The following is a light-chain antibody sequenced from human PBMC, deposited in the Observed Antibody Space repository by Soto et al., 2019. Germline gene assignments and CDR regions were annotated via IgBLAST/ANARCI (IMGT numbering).Light chain of an antibody. CDR1: SSDVGGYNY. CDR3: SSYTTSSTVV. Sequence: QSALTQPASVSGSPGQSITISCTGTSSDVGGYNYVSWYQHHPGKAPKLMIYDVSDRTSGISNRFSGFKSGNTASLTISGFQAEDEADYDCSSYTTSSTVVFGGGTKLTVL. CDR2: DVS. J-gene: IGLJ2*01. V-gene: IGLV2-14*03.